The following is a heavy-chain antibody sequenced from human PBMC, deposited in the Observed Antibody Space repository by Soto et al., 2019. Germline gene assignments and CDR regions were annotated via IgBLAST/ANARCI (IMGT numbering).Heavy chain of an antibody. CDR2: IYHSGVT. J-gene: IGHJ5*02. D-gene: IGHD6-19*01. V-gene: IGHV4-30-2*01. CDR3: AGMPYTSGLRFDP. Sequence: SETLSLTCIFSGNSSSTSTYSWSWIRQPPGKALEWVGFIYHSGVTSYNPSLKSRVSISLDMSNNQCTLNLRSVTAADTAVYYCAGMPYTSGLRFDPWGPGTLVPVSS. CDR1: GNSSSTSTYS.